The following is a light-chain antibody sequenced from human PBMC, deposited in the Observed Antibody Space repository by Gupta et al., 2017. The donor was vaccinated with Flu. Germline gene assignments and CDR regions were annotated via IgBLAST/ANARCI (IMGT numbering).Light chain of an antibody. J-gene: IGKJ1*01. V-gene: IGKV1-12*01. CDR3: QEAGGFPRSWT. CDR1: QDISRW. Sequence: DIQMTQPPYSVSASVGDRVTITCRASQDISRWLAWYQQKPGQAPKLLISAASNLQTGVPSRFSGSGGGTDFXLTITNXQADDVATYYCQEAGGFPRSWTFGXGTTV. CDR2: AAS.